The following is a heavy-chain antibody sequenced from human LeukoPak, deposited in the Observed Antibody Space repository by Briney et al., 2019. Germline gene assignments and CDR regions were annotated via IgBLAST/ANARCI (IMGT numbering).Heavy chain of an antibody. D-gene: IGHD3-3*01. J-gene: IGHJ4*02. CDR1: GFTVSSNY. CDR3: ARHSNDFWSGYYTFDY. CDR2: IYSGGST. V-gene: IGHV3-53*01. Sequence: GGSLRLSCAASGFTVSSNYMSWVRQAPGKGLEWVSVIYSGGSTYYADSVKGRFTISGDNSKNTLYLQMNSLRAEDTAVYYCARHSNDFWSGYYTFDYWGQGTLVTVSS.